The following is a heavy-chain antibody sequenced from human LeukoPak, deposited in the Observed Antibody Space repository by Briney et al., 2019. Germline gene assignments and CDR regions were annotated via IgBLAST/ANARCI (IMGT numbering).Heavy chain of an antibody. V-gene: IGHV3-23*01. CDR2: ISGSGGST. Sequence: GGSLRLSCAASGFTFSSYAMSWVRQAPGKGLEWVSTISGSGGSTYYADSVKGRFTISRDNSKNTLYLQMNSLRAEDTAVYYCARDAIAAAGDYYYYYMDVWGKGTTVTISS. J-gene: IGHJ6*03. D-gene: IGHD6-13*01. CDR1: GFTFSSYA. CDR3: ARDAIAAAGDYYYYYMDV.